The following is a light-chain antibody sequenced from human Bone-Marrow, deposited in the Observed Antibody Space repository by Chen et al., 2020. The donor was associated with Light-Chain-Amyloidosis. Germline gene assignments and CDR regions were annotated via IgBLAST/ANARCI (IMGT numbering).Light chain of an antibody. CDR2: AVS. CDR1: SGDVGTYNY. CDR3: SSFTSSSSYV. Sequence: QSALTQPASVSGSPGQSITIACTGTSGDVGTYNYVSWYQQHPGKAPKVMIYAVSNRPSGVSNRFSGSKSGNPASLTISGLQAEVEADYYCSSFTSSSSYVFGPGTKVTVL. V-gene: IGLV2-14*01. J-gene: IGLJ1*01.